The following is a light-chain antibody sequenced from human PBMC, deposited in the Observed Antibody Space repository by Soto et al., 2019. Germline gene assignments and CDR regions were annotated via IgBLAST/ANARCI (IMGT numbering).Light chain of an antibody. CDR1: QDISDS. CDR3: HQYTNPPLT. CDR2: DAS. V-gene: IGKV1-33*01. J-gene: IGKJ4*01. Sequence: DIQMTQSPSSLSASVGDRITITCQASQDISDSLNWYQQKPGRAPNLLIYDASNLETGVPSRFSGSGFGTDFTFTITGLQPEDIATYYCHQYTNPPLTFGGGTKVEIK.